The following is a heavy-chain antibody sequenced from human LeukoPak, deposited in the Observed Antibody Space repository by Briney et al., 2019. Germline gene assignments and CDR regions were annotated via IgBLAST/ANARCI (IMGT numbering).Heavy chain of an antibody. V-gene: IGHV3-30-3*01. Sequence: PGRSLRLSCAASGFTFSSYAMHWVRQAPGKGLEWVAVISHDGSNKYYADSVKGRFTIFRDNSKNTLYLQMNSLRAEDTAVYYCARPGIAAAGNAFDIWGQGTMVTVSS. CDR2: ISHDGSNK. J-gene: IGHJ3*02. D-gene: IGHD6-13*01. CDR1: GFTFSSYA. CDR3: ARPGIAAAGNAFDI.